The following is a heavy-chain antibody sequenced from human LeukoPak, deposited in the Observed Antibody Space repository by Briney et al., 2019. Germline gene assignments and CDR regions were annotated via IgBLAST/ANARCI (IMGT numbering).Heavy chain of an antibody. J-gene: IGHJ4*02. V-gene: IGHV3-23*01. D-gene: IGHD2-21*01. CDR3: AKEPLYYY. CDR1: RFTFSSYT. CDR2: ISGSGDTT. Sequence: GGSLRLSCAASRFTFSSYTMCWVRQAPGKGLEWVSAISGSGDTTYYADSVKGRFTISRDNSKNTLYLQMNSLRAEDTAVYYCAKEPLYYYWGQGTLVTVSS.